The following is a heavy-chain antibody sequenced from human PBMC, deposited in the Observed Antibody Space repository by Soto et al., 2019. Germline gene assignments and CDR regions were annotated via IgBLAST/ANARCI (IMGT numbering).Heavy chain of an antibody. J-gene: IGHJ4*02. D-gene: IGHD3-22*01. V-gene: IGHV3-30*18. Sequence: GGSLRLSCAASGFTFSSYGMHWVRQAPGKGLEWVAFISYDGSNKYYADSVKGRFTISRYNSKNTLYLQMNSLRAEDTVLYYCAKEVLRYYDPEGYFDYWGQGTLVTVSS. CDR2: ISYDGSNK. CDR1: GFTFSSYG. CDR3: AKEVLRYYDPEGYFDY.